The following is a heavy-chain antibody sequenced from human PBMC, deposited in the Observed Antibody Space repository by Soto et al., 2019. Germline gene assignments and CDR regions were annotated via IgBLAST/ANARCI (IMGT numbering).Heavy chain of an antibody. CDR3: ATARRSYYSDSISAFDI. D-gene: IGHD3-22*01. CDR1: GRNISSHG. Sequence: PWLSQRDSCAVFGRNISSHGRSCVLQATGKGLEWVSAISGSGGSTYYADSVKGRFTISRDNSKNTLYLQMNSLRAEDTAVYYCATARRSYYSDSISAFDICGQRTLVTGSS. J-gene: IGHJ3*02. CDR2: ISGSGGST. V-gene: IGHV3-23*01.